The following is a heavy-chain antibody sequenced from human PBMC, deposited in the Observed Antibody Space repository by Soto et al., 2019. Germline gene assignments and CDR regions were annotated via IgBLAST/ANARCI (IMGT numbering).Heavy chain of an antibody. Sequence: ASVKVSCKASGYTFTSYGISWVRQAPGQGLEWMGWISAYNGNTNYAQKLQGRVTMTTDTSTSTAYMELRSLRSDDTAVYYCARLPYYYDSSGYLYYFDYWGQGTLVTVSS. D-gene: IGHD3-22*01. V-gene: IGHV1-18*01. CDR1: GYTFTSYG. CDR3: ARLPYYYDSSGYLYYFDY. CDR2: ISAYNGNT. J-gene: IGHJ4*02.